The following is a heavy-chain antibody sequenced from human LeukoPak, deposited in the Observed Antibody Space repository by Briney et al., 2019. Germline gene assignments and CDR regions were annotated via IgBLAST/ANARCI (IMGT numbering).Heavy chain of an antibody. Sequence: SETLSLTCAVYGGSFSGYYWSWIRQPPGKGLEWIGEINHSGSTNYNPSLKSRVTISVDTSKNQFSLKLSSVTAADTAVYYCARRPPMVRGGYNWFDPWDQGTLVTVSS. CDR2: INHSGST. CDR1: GGSFSGYY. D-gene: IGHD3-10*01. V-gene: IGHV4-34*01. J-gene: IGHJ5*02. CDR3: ARRPPMVRGGYNWFDP.